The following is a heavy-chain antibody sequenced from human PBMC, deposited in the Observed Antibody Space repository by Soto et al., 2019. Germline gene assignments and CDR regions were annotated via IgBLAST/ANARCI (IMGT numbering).Heavy chain of an antibody. V-gene: IGHV3-33*01. Sequence: AGGSLRLSCAASGFTFSSYGMHWVRQAPGKGLEWVAVIWYDGSNKYYADSVKGRFTISRDNSKNTLYLQMNSLRAEDTAVYYCARSQGYCSGGSCYASYYYYMDVWGKGTTVTVSS. CDR2: IWYDGSNK. CDR3: ARSQGYCSGGSCYASYYYYMDV. D-gene: IGHD2-15*01. J-gene: IGHJ6*03. CDR1: GFTFSSYG.